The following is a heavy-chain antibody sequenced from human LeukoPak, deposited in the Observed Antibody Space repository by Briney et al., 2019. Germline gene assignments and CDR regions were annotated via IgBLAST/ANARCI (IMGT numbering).Heavy chain of an antibody. D-gene: IGHD2-2*01. Sequence: GGSLRLSCAASGFTFSSYAMSWVRQAPGKGLEWVSAISGSGGSTYYADSVKGRFTISRDNSKNTLYLQMNSLRAEDTAVYYCAKDPVLIVVVPAAFDYWGQGTLVAVSS. CDR2: ISGSGGST. J-gene: IGHJ4*02. CDR3: AKDPVLIVVVPAAFDY. CDR1: GFTFSSYA. V-gene: IGHV3-23*01.